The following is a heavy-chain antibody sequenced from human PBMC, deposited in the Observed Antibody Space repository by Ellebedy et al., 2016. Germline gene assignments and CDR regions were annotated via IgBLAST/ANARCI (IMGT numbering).Heavy chain of an antibody. D-gene: IGHD5-12*01. CDR3: AKGLSGYDAPRHDAFDI. V-gene: IGHV3-23*01. Sequence: GGSLRLXCAASGFTFSSYAMSWVRQAPGKGLEWVSAISGSGGSTYYADSVKGRFNSSRDNSKNTLYLQMNRLRAEDQAVDYCAKGLSGYDAPRHDAFDIWGQGTMVTVSS. CDR2: ISGSGGST. CDR1: GFTFSSYA. J-gene: IGHJ3*02.